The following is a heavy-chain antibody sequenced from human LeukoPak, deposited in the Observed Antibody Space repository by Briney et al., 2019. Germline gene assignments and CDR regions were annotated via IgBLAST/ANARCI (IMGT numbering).Heavy chain of an antibody. D-gene: IGHD3-22*01. V-gene: IGHV4-30-2*01. CDR3: ARNGSSGYYLAY. Sequence: SETLSLTCAVSGGSISSGGYSWSWIRQPPGKGLEWIGYIYHSGSTYYNPSLKSRVTISVDRSKNQFSLKLSSVTAADTAVYYCARNGSSGYYLAYWGQGTLVTVSS. J-gene: IGHJ4*02. CDR1: GGSISSGGYS. CDR2: IYHSGST.